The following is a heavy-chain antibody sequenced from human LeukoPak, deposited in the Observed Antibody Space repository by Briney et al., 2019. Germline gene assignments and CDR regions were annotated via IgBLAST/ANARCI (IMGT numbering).Heavy chain of an antibody. D-gene: IGHD3-10*01. J-gene: IGHJ3*02. CDR3: ARDPSFVLLWFGELSSPDAFDI. CDR1: GYTFTSYH. Sequence: VASVKVSCKASGYTFTSYHMHWVRQAPGQGLEWMGIINPSGGSTTYAQNFQGRVTMTGDTSTSTAYMELRSLRSDDTAVYYCARDPSFVLLWFGELSSPDAFDIWGQGTMVTVSS. V-gene: IGHV1-46*01. CDR2: INPSGGST.